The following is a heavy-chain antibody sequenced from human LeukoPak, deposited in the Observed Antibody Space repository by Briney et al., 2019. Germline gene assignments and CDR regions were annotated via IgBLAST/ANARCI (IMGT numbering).Heavy chain of an antibody. CDR2: ISGSGGST. J-gene: IGHJ3*02. CDR3: AKSTRQLRAFDI. CDR1: GFTFSSYA. V-gene: IGHV3-23*01. D-gene: IGHD2/OR15-2a*01. Sequence: PGGSLRLSCAASGFTFSSYAMSWVRQAPGKGLEWVSAISGSGGSTCYADSVKGRFTISRDNSKNTLYLQMNSLRAEDTAVYYCAKSTRQLRAFDIWGQGTMVTVSS.